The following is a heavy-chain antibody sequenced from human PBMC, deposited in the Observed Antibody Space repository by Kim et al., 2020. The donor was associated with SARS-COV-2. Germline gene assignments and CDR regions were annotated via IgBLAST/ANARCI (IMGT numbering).Heavy chain of an antibody. J-gene: IGHJ4*02. CDR3: ARRIAAAGTPIGY. Sequence: ASVKVSCKASGYTFTSYDINWVRQAPGQGLEWMGWMNPNSGNTGYAQKFQGRVTMTRDTSISTAYMELSSLRSEDTAVYYCARRIAAAGTPIGYWGQGTLVTVSS. V-gene: IGHV1-8*01. D-gene: IGHD6-13*01. CDR2: MNPNSGNT. CDR1: GYTFTSYD.